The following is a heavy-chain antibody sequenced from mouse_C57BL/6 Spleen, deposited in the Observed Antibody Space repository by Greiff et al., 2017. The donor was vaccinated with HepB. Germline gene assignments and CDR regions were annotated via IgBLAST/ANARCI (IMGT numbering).Heavy chain of an antibody. CDR2: ISDGGSYT. Sequence: DVKLVESGGGLVKPGGSLKLSCAASGFTFSSYAMSWVRQTPEKRLEWVATISDGGSYTYYPDNVKGRFTISRDNAKNNLYLQMSHLKSEDTAMYYCARGDYDYDGGPWFAYWGQGTLVTVSA. J-gene: IGHJ3*01. CDR3: ARGDYDYDGGPWFAY. V-gene: IGHV5-4*03. CDR1: GFTFSSYA. D-gene: IGHD2-4*01.